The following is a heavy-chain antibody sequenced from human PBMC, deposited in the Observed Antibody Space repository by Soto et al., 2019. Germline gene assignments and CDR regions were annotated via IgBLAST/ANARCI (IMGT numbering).Heavy chain of an antibody. D-gene: IGHD3-3*01. Sequence: LRLSCAASGFTFSSYSMNWVRQAPGKGLEWVSYISSSSSTIYYADSVKGRFTISRDNAKNSLYLQMNSLRDEDTAVYYCARDNSTYDFWSGYYTGIYFDYWGQGTLVTVSS. CDR3: ARDNSTYDFWSGYYTGIYFDY. V-gene: IGHV3-48*02. CDR2: ISSSSSTI. J-gene: IGHJ4*02. CDR1: GFTFSSYS.